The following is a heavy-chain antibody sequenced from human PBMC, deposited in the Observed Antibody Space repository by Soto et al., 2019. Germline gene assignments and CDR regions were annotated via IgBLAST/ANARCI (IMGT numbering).Heavy chain of an antibody. Sequence: SVKVSCKASGGTFSSYAISWVRQAPGQGLEWMGGIIPIFGTANYAQKFQGRVTITADESTSTAYMELSSLRSEDTAVYYCARGGSLYWYFDLWGRGTLVPVSS. CDR2: IIPIFGTA. J-gene: IGHJ2*01. V-gene: IGHV1-69*13. CDR1: GGTFSSYA. D-gene: IGHD1-26*01. CDR3: ARGGSLYWYFDL.